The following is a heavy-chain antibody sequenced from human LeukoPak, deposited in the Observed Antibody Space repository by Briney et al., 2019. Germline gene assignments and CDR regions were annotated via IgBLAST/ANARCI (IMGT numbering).Heavy chain of an antibody. Sequence: PSETLSLTCAVSGGSINSVDYSWSWIRQPPGKDLEWIGYIYHSGSTYYNPSLKSRVTISVDRSKNQFSLKLSSVTAADTAVYYCARVGHSSSYLDYWGQGTLVTVSS. CDR2: IYHSGST. D-gene: IGHD6-13*01. CDR3: ARVGHSSSYLDY. J-gene: IGHJ4*02. V-gene: IGHV4-30-2*01. CDR1: GGSINSVDYS.